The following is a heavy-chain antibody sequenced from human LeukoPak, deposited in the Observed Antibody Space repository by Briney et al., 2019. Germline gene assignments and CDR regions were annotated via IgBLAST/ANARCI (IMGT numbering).Heavy chain of an antibody. CDR2: INHSGST. Sequence: SETLSLTCAVHGGSFSGYYWSWIRQSPGKGLEWIGEINHSGSTNYNPSLMSRVTISVDTSKNQFSLKLSSVTAANTAVYYCARLALRNQLLYFHYYGMDVWGQGITVTVSS. CDR1: GGSFSGYY. V-gene: IGHV4-34*01. J-gene: IGHJ6*02. CDR3: ARLALRNQLLYFHYYGMDV. D-gene: IGHD2-2*02.